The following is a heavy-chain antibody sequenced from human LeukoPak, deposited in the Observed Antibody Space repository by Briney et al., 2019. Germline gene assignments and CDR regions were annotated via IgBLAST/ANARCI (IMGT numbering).Heavy chain of an antibody. Sequence: GESLKISCKGVGYTFATNRIGWVRQMPGKGLEWMGIIYPGDSDTRYSPSFQGQVTISADKSISTAYLQWSSLKASDTAMYYCAIPSGGFDYWGQGTLVTVSS. J-gene: IGHJ4*02. CDR3: AIPSGGFDY. D-gene: IGHD3-16*01. CDR1: GYTFATNR. CDR2: IYPGDSDT. V-gene: IGHV5-51*01.